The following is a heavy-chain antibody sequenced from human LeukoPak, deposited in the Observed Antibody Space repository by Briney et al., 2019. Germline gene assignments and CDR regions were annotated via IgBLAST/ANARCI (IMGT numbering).Heavy chain of an antibody. Sequence: SGGSLRLSCSASGFTFSSFAMHWVRQAPGKGLEYVAAISSNGGSTYYANSVKGRFTISRDNSKNTLYLQMGSLRGEDMAVYYCAREVNWRFDYWGQGTLVTVSS. D-gene: IGHD1-1*01. J-gene: IGHJ4*02. CDR1: GFTFSSFA. CDR2: ISSNGGST. V-gene: IGHV3-64*01. CDR3: AREVNWRFDY.